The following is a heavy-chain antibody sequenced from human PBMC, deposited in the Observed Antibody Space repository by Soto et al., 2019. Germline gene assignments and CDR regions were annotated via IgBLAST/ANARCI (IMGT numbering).Heavy chain of an antibody. CDR3: ARGDCVGGTCDSLECSFYYYMDV. D-gene: IGHD2-15*01. J-gene: IGHJ6*03. V-gene: IGHV3-74*02. CDR1: GFTFSNYW. CDR2: INSDGSVS. Sequence: EVQLVESGGGLVQPGGSLRLSCAASGFTFSNYWMYWVRQAPGKGLEWVSRINSDGSVSSHADSVKGRLTISRDNVKNTLYLHMDSLRAEDTAVYYCARGDCVGGTCDSLECSFYYYMDVWGKGTTVTVFS.